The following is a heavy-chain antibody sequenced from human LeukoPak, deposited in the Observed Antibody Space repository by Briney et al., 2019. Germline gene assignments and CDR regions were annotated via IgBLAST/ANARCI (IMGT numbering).Heavy chain of an antibody. CDR2: ISAYNGNT. V-gene: IGHV1-18*01. D-gene: IGHD3-3*01. CDR3: ARYDFWSGEDAYYGMDV. Sequence: GASVKVSCKASGYTFTSYGISWVRQAPGQGLEWMGWISAYNGNTNYAQKLQGRVTMTTDTSTSTAYMELRSLRSDDTAVNYCARYDFWSGEDAYYGMDVWGQGTTVTVSS. J-gene: IGHJ6*02. CDR1: GYTFTSYG.